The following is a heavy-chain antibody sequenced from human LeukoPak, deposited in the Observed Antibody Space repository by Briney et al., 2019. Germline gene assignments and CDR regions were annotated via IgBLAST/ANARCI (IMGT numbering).Heavy chain of an antibody. V-gene: IGHV4-34*01. J-gene: IGHJ4*02. D-gene: IGHD5-18*01. CDR2: INHSGST. Sequence: PSETLSLTCAVYGGSFSDYYWSWIRQPPGKGLEWIGEINHSGSTNYNPSLKSRVTISVDTSKNQFSLKLRSVTAADTAVYYCARGLPADTAMVRFHRDGYNFVSGYFDYWGQGTLVTVSS. CDR3: ARGLPADTAMVRFHRDGYNFVSGYFDY. CDR1: GGSFSDYY.